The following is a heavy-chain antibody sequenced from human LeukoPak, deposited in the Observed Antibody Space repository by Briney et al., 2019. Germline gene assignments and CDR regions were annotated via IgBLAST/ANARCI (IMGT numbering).Heavy chain of an antibody. CDR3: ARVYLSQQLVPGLDY. CDR2: INWNGYIT. Sequence: GGSLRPSCAASGFIFDDYGMSWVRQASGQGQESVSGINWNGYITGYADSVKGRFTISSNNAKNSLYLQMNSLRAEDTALYYCARVYLSQQLVPGLDYWGQGTLVTVSS. J-gene: IGHJ4*02. CDR1: GFIFDDYG. D-gene: IGHD6-13*01. V-gene: IGHV3-20*04.